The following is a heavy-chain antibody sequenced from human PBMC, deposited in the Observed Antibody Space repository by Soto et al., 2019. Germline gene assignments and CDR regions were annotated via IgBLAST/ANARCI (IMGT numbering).Heavy chain of an antibody. CDR3: AGDQYYYASYH. Sequence: GGSLRLSCATSGFTFSDYYMTWIRQAPGKGQERVSYISQSGTTIYYAASVKGRFTVSRDNAQNSLYLQMNSLRAEDTAVYYCAGDQYYYASYHGGKGTLVPVPS. CDR2: ISQSGTTI. D-gene: IGHD3-10*01. V-gene: IGHV3-11*01. J-gene: IGHJ4*02. CDR1: GFTFSDYY.